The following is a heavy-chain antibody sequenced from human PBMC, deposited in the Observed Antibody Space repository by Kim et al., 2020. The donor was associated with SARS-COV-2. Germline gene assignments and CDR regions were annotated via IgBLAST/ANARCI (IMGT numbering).Heavy chain of an antibody. J-gene: IGHJ4*02. Sequence: LKSRVTMSVDTSKNQFSLKLSSVTAADTAVYYCARDLSGAAGTSPGFDYWGQGTLVTVSS. CDR3: ARDLSGAAGTSPGFDY. D-gene: IGHD6-13*01. V-gene: IGHV4-4*06.